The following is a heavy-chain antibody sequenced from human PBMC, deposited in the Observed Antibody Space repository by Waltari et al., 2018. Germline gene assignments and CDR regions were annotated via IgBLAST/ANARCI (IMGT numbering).Heavy chain of an antibody. D-gene: IGHD1-26*01. CDR1: GSTFSSYA. Sequence: EVQLLESGGGLVQPGGSLRLSCAASGSTFSSYAMSWVRQAPGKGLEWVSVIYSGGSTYYADSVKGRFTISRDNSKNTLYLQMNSLRAEDTAVYYCAKVIGRLSAPRAFDIWGQGTMVTVSS. J-gene: IGHJ3*02. V-gene: IGHV3-23*03. CDR3: AKVIGRLSAPRAFDI. CDR2: IYSGGST.